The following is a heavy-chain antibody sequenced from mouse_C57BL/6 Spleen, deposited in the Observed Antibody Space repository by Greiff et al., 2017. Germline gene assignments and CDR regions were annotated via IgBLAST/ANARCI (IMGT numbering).Heavy chain of an antibody. V-gene: IGHV1-61*01. J-gene: IGHJ4*01. D-gene: IGHD1-1*01. CDR2: IYPSDSET. CDR3: ARERIYGSSPHYYAMDY. Sequence: QVQLQQSGAELVRPGSSVKLSCKASGYTFTSYWMDWVKQRPGQGLEWIGNIYPSDSETHYNQKFKDKATLTVDKSSSTAYMQLSRLTSEDSAVYYCARERIYGSSPHYYAMDYWGQGTSVTVSS. CDR1: GYTFTSYW.